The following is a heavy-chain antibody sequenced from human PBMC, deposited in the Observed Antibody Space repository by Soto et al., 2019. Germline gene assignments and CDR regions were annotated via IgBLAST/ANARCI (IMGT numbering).Heavy chain of an antibody. J-gene: IGHJ4*02. CDR1: GYTFTSYA. CDR3: ARVTGYSYGYYFDY. V-gene: IGHV1-3*01. CDR2: INAGNGNT. D-gene: IGHD5-18*01. Sequence: ASVKVSCKASGYTFTSYAMHWVRQAPGQRLEWMGWINAGNGNTKYSQKFQGRVTITRDTSASTAYMGLSSLRSEDTAVYYCARVTGYSYGYYFDYWGQGTLVTVSS.